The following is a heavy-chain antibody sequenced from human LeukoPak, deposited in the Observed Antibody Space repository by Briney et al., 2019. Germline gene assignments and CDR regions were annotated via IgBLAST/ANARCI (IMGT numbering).Heavy chain of an antibody. CDR1: GFTFKNYG. J-gene: IGHJ5*02. CDR2: ISYDGNNK. D-gene: IGHD6-19*01. CDR3: AKVPGREGNSGPDLDP. Sequence: GKSLRLSCEASGFTFKNYGMHWVRQAPGKGLEWVAVISYDGNNKYYADSVKGRFTISRDNSKNTLDLQMNSLRVEDTAMHFCAKVPGREGNSGPDLDPWGQGTLVIVSS. V-gene: IGHV3-30*18.